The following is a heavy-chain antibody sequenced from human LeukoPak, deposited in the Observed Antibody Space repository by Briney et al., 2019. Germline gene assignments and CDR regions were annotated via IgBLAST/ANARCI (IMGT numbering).Heavy chain of an antibody. Sequence: GGSLRLSCAASGIAFSTYAMSWVRQAPGMGLEWVSVVSESGEITHYADSVKGRFTISRDNSKNTVYLQMNSLRAEDSAVYYCAKDTAQGYTYGTIEQDYWGQGTRVTVSS. CDR3: AKDTAQGYTYGTIEQDY. CDR1: GIAFSTYA. D-gene: IGHD5-18*01. V-gene: IGHV3-23*01. J-gene: IGHJ4*02. CDR2: VSESGEIT.